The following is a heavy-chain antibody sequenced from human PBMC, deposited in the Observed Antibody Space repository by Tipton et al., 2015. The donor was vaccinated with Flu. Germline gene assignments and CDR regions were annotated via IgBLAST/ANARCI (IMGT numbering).Heavy chain of an antibody. J-gene: IGHJ5*02. CDR2: IHYSGSP. Sequence: TLSLTCAVSGYSMRSDYFWGWSRQPPGKGLEWIGNIHYSGSPHYNPSLKSRVTISVDTSKNQFSLMLSSVTAADTAVYYCAGRDYGKDVSDPKNWFDTWGQGTLVTVSS. CDR3: AGRDYGKDVSDPKNWFDT. V-gene: IGHV4-38-2*01. D-gene: IGHD4-17*01. CDR1: GYSMRSDYF.